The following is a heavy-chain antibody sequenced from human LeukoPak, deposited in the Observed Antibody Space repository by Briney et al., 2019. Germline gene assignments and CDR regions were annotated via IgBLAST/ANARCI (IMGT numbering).Heavy chain of an antibody. D-gene: IGHD2-15*01. CDR3: ARTPYAYCSGGSCYYMDV. V-gene: IGHV3-30*04. Sequence: GRSLRHTCAASGFTFSNYILHWVRQAPSKGLDWVAVIIENGSNQYYADSVKGRFTISRDNSKNTLFLQMNSLRGEDTAMYYCARTPYAYCSGGSCYYMDVWGKGTTVTISS. J-gene: IGHJ6*03. CDR2: IIENGSNQ. CDR1: GFTFSNYI.